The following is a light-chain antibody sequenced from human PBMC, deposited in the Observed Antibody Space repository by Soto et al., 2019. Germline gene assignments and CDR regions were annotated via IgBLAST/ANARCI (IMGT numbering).Light chain of an antibody. CDR2: RVS. J-gene: IGKJ1*01. CDR1: QSLVYSDGNTY. CDR3: MQGTHFPPWT. Sequence: DVVMTQSPLSLSVTLGQPASISCRSSQSLVYSDGNTYLHWFRQRPGQPPRRLIHRVSNRDSGVPDRFSGSGSGTDFTLKISRVEAEDVGVYYCMQGTHFPPWTCGQGTKVEI. V-gene: IGKV2-30*01.